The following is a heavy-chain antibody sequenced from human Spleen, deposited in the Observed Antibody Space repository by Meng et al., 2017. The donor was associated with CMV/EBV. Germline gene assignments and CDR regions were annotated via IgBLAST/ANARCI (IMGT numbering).Heavy chain of an antibody. V-gene: IGHV3-23*03. J-gene: IGHJ4*02. CDR1: GFTFSSYA. D-gene: IGHD1-26*01. CDR2: IYSGGSST. Sequence: GGSLRLSCAASGFTFSSYAMSWVRQAPGKGLEWVSVIYSGGSSTYYADSVKGRFTISRDNSKNTLYLQMNSLRAEDTAVYYCAKPQTSGSYFEFDFWGQGTLVTVSS. CDR3: AKPQTSGSYFEFDF.